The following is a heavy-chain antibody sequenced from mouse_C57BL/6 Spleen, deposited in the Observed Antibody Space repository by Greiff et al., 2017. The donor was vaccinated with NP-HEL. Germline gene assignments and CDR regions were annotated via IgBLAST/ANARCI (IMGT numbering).Heavy chain of an antibody. Sequence: EVKLQESGPGMVKPSQSLSLTCTVTGYSITSGYDWHWIRHFPGNKLEWMGYISYSGSTNYNPSLKSRISITHDTSKNHFFLKLNSVTTEDTATYYCARALYPDAMDYWGQGTSVTVSS. V-gene: IGHV3-1*01. CDR2: ISYSGST. J-gene: IGHJ4*01. D-gene: IGHD2-1*01. CDR1: GYSITSGYD. CDR3: ARALYPDAMDY.